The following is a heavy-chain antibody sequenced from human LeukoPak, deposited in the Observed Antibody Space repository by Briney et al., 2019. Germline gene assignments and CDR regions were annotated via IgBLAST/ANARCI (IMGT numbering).Heavy chain of an antibody. V-gene: IGHV4-61*02. CDR1: GDSISSGTYY. J-gene: IGHJ4*02. Sequence: SQTLSLTCTVSGDSISSGTYYWSWIRQPAGKGLEWIGRIDASGNPNYNPSLRSRLTMSVDTSKNQFSLNLRFVTAADTAVYYCARLYGSGSYYNYWGQGTLVTVSS. D-gene: IGHD3-10*01. CDR3: ARLYGSGSYYNY. CDR2: IDASGNP.